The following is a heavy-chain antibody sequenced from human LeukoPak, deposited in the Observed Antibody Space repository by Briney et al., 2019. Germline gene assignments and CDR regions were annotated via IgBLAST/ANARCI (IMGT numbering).Heavy chain of an antibody. CDR1: GGSFSGYY. CDR3: ARVEELLLDAFDI. CDR2: INHSGST. D-gene: IGHD1-26*01. Sequence: PSETLSLTCAVYGGSFSGYYWSWIRQPPGKGLEWIGEINHSGSTNYNPSLKSRVTISVDTSKNQFSLKLSSVTAADTAVYYYARVEELLLDAFDIWGQGTMVTVSS. J-gene: IGHJ3*02. V-gene: IGHV4-34*01.